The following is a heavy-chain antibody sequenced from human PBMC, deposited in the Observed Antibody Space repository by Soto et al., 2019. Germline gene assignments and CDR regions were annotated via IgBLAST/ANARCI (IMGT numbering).Heavy chain of an antibody. Sequence: QVQLVQSGAEVKKPGFSVKVSCKASGGTFSSYAISWVRQAPGQGLEWMGGIIPIFGTANYAQKFQGRVTITADESTSTAYMELSSLRSEDTAVYYCARGAYYYDSSGYYQYYFDYWGQGTLVTVSS. D-gene: IGHD3-22*01. V-gene: IGHV1-69*01. CDR1: GGTFSSYA. J-gene: IGHJ4*02. CDR2: IIPIFGTA. CDR3: ARGAYYYDSSGYYQYYFDY.